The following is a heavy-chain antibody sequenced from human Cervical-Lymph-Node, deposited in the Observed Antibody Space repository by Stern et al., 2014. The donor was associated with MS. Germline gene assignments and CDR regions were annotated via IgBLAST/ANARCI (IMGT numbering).Heavy chain of an antibody. CDR1: GFSVSKFGVG. CDR2: GYWDNEK. CDR3: AHIDDRSGYFAY. V-gene: IGHV2-5*02. Sequence: QVTLKESGPTSLKPTQTLTLTCTFSGFSVSKFGVGVGWIRQPPGKALEWLELGYWDNEKRYSPVLRRRLTITKDNSKNQVVRNMSNTDPLDPATYFCAHIDDRSGYFAYWGQGTLVTVSS. J-gene: IGHJ4*02. D-gene: IGHD3-22*01.